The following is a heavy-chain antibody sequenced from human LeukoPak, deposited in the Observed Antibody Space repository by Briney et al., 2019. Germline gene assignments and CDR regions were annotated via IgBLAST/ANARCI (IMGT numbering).Heavy chain of an antibody. V-gene: IGHV3-53*01. D-gene: IGHD3-22*01. J-gene: IGHJ4*02. Sequence: TGGSLRLSCAASGFTVDSNYLSWVRQAPGKGLEWVSTIYTGSNTYYAASVKGRFTISRDFSKNTVFLHMNSLRAEDTAMYYCARGDDSGYYDYFDYWGQGALVTVSS. CDR3: ARGDDSGYYDYFDY. CDR2: IYTGSNT. CDR1: GFTVDSNY.